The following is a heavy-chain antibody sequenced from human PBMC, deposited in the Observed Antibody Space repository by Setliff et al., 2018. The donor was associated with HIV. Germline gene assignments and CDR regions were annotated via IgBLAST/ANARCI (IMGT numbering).Heavy chain of an antibody. CDR1: GYTLTAYD. CDR2: STSYNNQA. Sequence: GASVKVSCKISGYTLTAYDLNWVRQAPGQGPEWMGWSTSYNNQAEYAPKFQGRVTMTIDTSTSTAYMELRNLKYDDTAVYYCARGGDPPYYFLGMDVWGQGTTVTVSS. CDR3: ARGGDPPYYFLGMDV. J-gene: IGHJ6*02. V-gene: IGHV1-18*01. D-gene: IGHD3-10*01.